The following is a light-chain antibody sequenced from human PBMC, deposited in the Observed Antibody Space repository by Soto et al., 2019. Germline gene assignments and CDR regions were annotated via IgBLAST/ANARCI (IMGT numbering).Light chain of an antibody. CDR1: QSISNW. CDR2: DAS. Sequence: IQMPQSPSTLSAFVGDRVTITCRASQSISNWLAWYQQKPGKAPKLLIYDASSLESGVPSRFSGSGSGTDFTLTISSLQPEDFATYYCQQSYSTTWTFGQGTKVDIK. V-gene: IGKV1-39*01. J-gene: IGKJ1*01. CDR3: QQSYSTTWT.